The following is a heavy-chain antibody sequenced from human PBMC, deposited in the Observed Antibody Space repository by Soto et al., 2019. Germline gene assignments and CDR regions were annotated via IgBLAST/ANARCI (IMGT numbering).Heavy chain of an antibody. J-gene: IGHJ4*02. V-gene: IGHV3-53*04. CDR2: FYYGGQT. CDR1: GLPATYNY. Sequence: EVRLMESGGGLVQPGESLKLSCRVSGLPATYNYMSWVRQAPGKGLEWVSVFYYGGQTYYADSVKGRFTISRDNTQNTLYLDITSLSPADTAVYYCATDTYDSWTIGGQGTLVTVSS. D-gene: IGHD3-16*01. CDR3: ATDTYDSWTI.